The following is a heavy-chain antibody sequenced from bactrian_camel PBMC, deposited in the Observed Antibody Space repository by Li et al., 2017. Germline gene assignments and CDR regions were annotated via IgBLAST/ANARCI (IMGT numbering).Heavy chain of an antibody. J-gene: IGHJ4*01. CDR3: ITATPRTRMAFHY. CDR1: DQSSKTTC. Sequence: VQLVESGGGSVQTGGSLILSCAASDQSSKTTCISWFRQIPGNERERVSTINRGHGVPYIADSVKGRFTLSRDDAKNTVYLQMNSLKPEDTAMYYCITATPRTRMAFHYWSQGTQVTVS. CDR2: INRGHGVP. V-gene: IGHV3S40*01.